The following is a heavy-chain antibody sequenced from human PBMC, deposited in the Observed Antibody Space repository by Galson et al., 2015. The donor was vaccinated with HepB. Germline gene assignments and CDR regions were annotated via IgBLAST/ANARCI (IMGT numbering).Heavy chain of an antibody. CDR3: AKMYSSSSYWGISEYYGMDV. Sequence: SVKVSCKASGYTFTSYDINWVRQATGRGLEWMGWMNPNSGNTGYAQKFQGRVTMTKSTSISTAYMELSSLRPEDTAVYYCAKMYSSSSYWGISEYYGMDVWGRGTTVTVSS. CDR2: MNPNSGNT. CDR1: GYTFTSYD. J-gene: IGHJ6*02. D-gene: IGHD6-6*01. V-gene: IGHV1-8*01.